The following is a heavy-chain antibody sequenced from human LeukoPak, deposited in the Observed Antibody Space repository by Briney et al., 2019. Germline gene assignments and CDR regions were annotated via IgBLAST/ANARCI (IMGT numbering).Heavy chain of an antibody. CDR1: GGSISSYY. V-gene: IGHV4-59*01. CDR2: IYYSGST. J-gene: IGHJ5*02. Sequence: PSETLSLTCTVSGGSISSYYWSWIRQPPGKGLEWIGHIYYSGSTNYNPSLKSRVTISVDTSKNQFSLKLSSVTAADTAVYYCARDEYNWFDPWGQGTLVTVSS. CDR3: ARDEYNWFDP.